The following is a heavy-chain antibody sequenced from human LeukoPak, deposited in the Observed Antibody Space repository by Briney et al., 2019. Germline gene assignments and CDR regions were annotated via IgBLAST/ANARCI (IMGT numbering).Heavy chain of an antibody. CDR1: GLTFSSYA. J-gene: IGHJ3*02. Sequence: PGGSLRLSCAASGLTFSSYAMSWVRQAPGKGLEWVSAISGSGGSTYYADSVKGRFTISRDNSKNTLYLQMNSLRAEDTAVYYCAKLHXYDXSGYPYDAFDIWGQGTMVTVSS. CDR3: AKLHXYDXSGYPYDAFDI. D-gene: IGHD3-22*01. CDR2: ISGSGGST. V-gene: IGHV3-23*01.